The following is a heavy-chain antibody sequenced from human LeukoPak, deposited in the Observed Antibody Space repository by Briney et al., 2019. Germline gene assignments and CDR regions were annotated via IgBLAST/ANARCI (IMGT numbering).Heavy chain of an antibody. CDR1: GFTFSSYV. CDR2: ISYDGSNE. CDR3: AKDYYDSSGYRRNAFDI. Sequence: PGGSLRLSCAASGFTFSSYVMHWVRQAPGKGLEWVAIISYDGSNEYYADSVKGRFTISRDNSKNTLYLQMNSLRAEDTAVYYCAKDYYDSSGYRRNAFDIWGQGTMVTVSS. J-gene: IGHJ3*02. D-gene: IGHD3-22*01. V-gene: IGHV3-30*04.